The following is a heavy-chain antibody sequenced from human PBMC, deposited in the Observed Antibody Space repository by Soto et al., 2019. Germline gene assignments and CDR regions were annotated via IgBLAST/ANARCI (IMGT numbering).Heavy chain of an antibody. V-gene: IGHV1-69*01. D-gene: IGHD3-10*01. Sequence: QVQLVQSGAEVKKPGSSVKVSCKASGGTFSSYAISWVRQAPGQGLEWMGGSIPLFGTANYAQKFQGRVTITADESTSTAYRELSSRRYEDMAVYYCARVLTYYYGSGSYASGWFDNWGQGTLVTVSS. CDR2: SIPLFGTA. CDR1: GGTFSSYA. J-gene: IGHJ5*02. CDR3: ARVLTYYYGSGSYASGWFDN.